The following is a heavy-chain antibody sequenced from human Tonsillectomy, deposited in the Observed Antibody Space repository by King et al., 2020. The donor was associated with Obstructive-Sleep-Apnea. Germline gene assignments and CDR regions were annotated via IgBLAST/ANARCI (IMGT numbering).Heavy chain of an antibody. J-gene: IGHJ6*02. Sequence: QLQESGPGLVKPSETLSLTCTVSGGSISSYYLSWIRQPPGKGLEWIGYIYYSGSTNYNPSLKSRVTISVDTSKNQFSLKLSSVTAADTAVYYCARSGSGMDVWGQGTTVTVSS. CDR1: GGSISSYY. V-gene: IGHV4-59*08. CDR2: IYYSGST. CDR3: ARSGSGMDV. D-gene: IGHD1-26*01.